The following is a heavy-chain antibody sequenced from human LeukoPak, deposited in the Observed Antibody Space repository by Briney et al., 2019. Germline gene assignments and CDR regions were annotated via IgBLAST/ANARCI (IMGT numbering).Heavy chain of an antibody. D-gene: IGHD6-13*01. CDR1: GFTFSSCW. CDR3: TRDSYTNTWHEEGRDY. Sequence: GGSLRLSCAASGFTFSSCWMTWVRQAPGKGLEWVANIKEDGSDKYYVESVKGRFTISRDNAKNSLYLQMNSLRAEDTAVYYCTRDSYTNTWHEEGRDYWGQGTLVIVSS. J-gene: IGHJ4*02. CDR2: IKEDGSDK. V-gene: IGHV3-7*01.